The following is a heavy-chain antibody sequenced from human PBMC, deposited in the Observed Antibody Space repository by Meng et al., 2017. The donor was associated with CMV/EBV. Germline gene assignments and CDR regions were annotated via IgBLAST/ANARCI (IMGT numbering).Heavy chain of an antibody. CDR2: ISYDGSNK. V-gene: IGHV3-30*04. CDR3: AREHYDFWSGYYPYFGY. CDR1: FTFSSYA. J-gene: IGHJ4*02. Sequence: FTFSSYAMHWVRQAPGKGLEWVAVISYDGSNKYYADSVKGRFTISRDNSKNTLYLQMNSLRAEDTAVYYCAREHYDFWSGYYPYFGYWGQGTLVTVSS. D-gene: IGHD3-3*01.